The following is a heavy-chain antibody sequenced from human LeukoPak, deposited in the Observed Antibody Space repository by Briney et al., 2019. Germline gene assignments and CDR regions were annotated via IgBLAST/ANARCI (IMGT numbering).Heavy chain of an antibody. J-gene: IGHJ5*02. V-gene: IGHV4-4*07. CDR1: GGSISSYY. D-gene: IGHD3-3*01. Sequence: SETLSLTCTVSGGSISSYYWSWIRQPAGKGLEWIGRIYTSGSSNYNPSLKSRVIMSVDTSKNQFSLKLSSVTAADTAVYYCAREVGHYDFWSADEWRWFDPWGQGTLVTVSS. CDR3: AREVGHYDFWSADEWRWFDP. CDR2: IYTSGSS.